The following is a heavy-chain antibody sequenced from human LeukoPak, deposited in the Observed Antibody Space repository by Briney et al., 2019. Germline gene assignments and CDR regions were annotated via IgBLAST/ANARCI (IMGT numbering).Heavy chain of an antibody. CDR1: GFTFSSYS. Sequence: GGSLRLSCAASGFTFSSYSMNWVRQAPGKGLEWVSYISSSGSTIYYADSVKGRFTISRDNAKNSLYLQMNSLRAEDTAVYYCASGAGGYYFDYWGQGTLVTVSS. CDR2: ISSSGSTI. V-gene: IGHV3-48*04. D-gene: IGHD2-8*02. J-gene: IGHJ4*02. CDR3: ASGAGGYYFDY.